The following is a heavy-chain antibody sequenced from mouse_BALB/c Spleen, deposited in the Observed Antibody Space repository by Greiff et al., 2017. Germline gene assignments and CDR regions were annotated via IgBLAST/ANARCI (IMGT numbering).Heavy chain of an antibody. CDR3: ARHEDDYDPAWFAY. D-gene: IGHD2-4*01. V-gene: IGHV5-9-3*01. CDR1: GFTFSSYA. J-gene: IGHJ3*01. CDR2: ISSGGSYT. Sequence: EVKLVESGGGLVKPGGSLKLSCAASGFTFSSYAMSWVRQTPEKRLEWVATISSGGSYTYYPDSVKGRFTISRDNAKNTLYLQMSSLRSEDTAMYYCARHEDDYDPAWFAYWGQGTLVTGSA.